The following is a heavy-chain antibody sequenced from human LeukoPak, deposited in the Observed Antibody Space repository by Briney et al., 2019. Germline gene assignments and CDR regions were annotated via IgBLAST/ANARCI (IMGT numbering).Heavy chain of an antibody. Sequence: PGRSLRLSCAASGFTFSSYGMHWVRQAPGKGLEWVAVIWYDGSNKYYADSVKGRFTISRDNSKHTLYLQMNSLRAEDTAVYYCARPTYSGSYYWFDYWGQGTLVTVSS. J-gene: IGHJ4*02. CDR3: ARPTYSGSYYWFDY. CDR2: IWYDGSNK. V-gene: IGHV3-33*01. CDR1: GFTFSSYG. D-gene: IGHD1-26*01.